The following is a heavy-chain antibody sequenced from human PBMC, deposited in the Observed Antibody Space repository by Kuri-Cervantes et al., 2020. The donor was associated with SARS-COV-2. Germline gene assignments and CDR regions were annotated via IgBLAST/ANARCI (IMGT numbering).Heavy chain of an antibody. CDR1: GFTFSSYG. Sequence: GESLKISCAASGFTFSSYGMHWVRQAPGKGLEWVSSISSSSSYIYYADSVKGRFTISRDNSKNTLYLQMNSLRAEDTAVYYCAKDRRGSGPFDYWGQGTLVTVSS. CDR2: ISSSSSYI. D-gene: IGHD3-10*01. V-gene: IGHV3-21*01. CDR3: AKDRRGSGPFDY. J-gene: IGHJ4*02.